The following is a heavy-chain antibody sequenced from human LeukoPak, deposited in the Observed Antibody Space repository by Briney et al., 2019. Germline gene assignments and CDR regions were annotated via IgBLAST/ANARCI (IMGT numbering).Heavy chain of an antibody. Sequence: SETLSLTCTVSGYSISNNFYWAWIRQSPGKGLEWIVSINHSWSTYYNPSLKSRVTISVDTSKNQFSLKLTSVTAADTAVYYCARASYSYDINGWVPFDYWGQGTLVTVSS. D-gene: IGHD3-22*01. CDR1: GYSISNNFY. V-gene: IGHV4-38-2*02. J-gene: IGHJ4*02. CDR3: ARASYSYDINGWVPFDY. CDR2: INHSWST.